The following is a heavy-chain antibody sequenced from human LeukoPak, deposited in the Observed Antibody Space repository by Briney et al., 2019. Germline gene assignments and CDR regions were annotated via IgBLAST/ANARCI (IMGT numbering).Heavy chain of an antibody. CDR3: ARDLGSSWYDY. D-gene: IGHD6-13*01. J-gene: IGHJ4*02. CDR2: IYYIGTT. V-gene: IGHV4-59*01. CDR1: GASISSYY. Sequence: SETLSLTCTVSGASISSYYWTWIRQPPGKGLEWIGYIYYIGTTNYNPSLKSRVTISVDTSKNQFSRKLSSVIAADTAVYYCARDLGSSWYDYWGQGTLVTVSS.